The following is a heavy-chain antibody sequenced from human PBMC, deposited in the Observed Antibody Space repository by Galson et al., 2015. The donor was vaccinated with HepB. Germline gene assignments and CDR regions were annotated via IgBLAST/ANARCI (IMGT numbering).Heavy chain of an antibody. J-gene: IGHJ6*02. D-gene: IGHD3-16*01. V-gene: IGHV1-69*02. CDR2: INPILGIT. CDR1: GGTFSGYY. CDR3: ATHGGKSRGRDYYFGMDV. Sequence: SVKVSCKASGGTFSGYYISWVRLAPGQGLEWMGRINPILGITNYAQNLQGRVTLTADTSTSTAYMDLSSLTSEDTAVYYCATHGGKSRGRDYYFGMDVWGQGTKVTVSS.